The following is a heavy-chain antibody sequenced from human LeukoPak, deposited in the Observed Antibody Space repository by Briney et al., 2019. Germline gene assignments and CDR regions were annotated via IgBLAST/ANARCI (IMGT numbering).Heavy chain of an antibody. J-gene: IGHJ4*02. CDR1: EFTFSTYS. V-gene: IGHV3-21*01. CDR3: ARVSGDTDYGGNSLDY. D-gene: IGHD4-23*01. CDR2: ISSSSSYI. Sequence: GGSLRLSCAASEFTFSTYSMNWVRQAPGKGLEWVSPISSSSSYIYYADSVKGRFTISRDNAKNSLYVQMNSLRAEDTAVYYCARVSGDTDYGGNSLDYWGQGTLVTVSS.